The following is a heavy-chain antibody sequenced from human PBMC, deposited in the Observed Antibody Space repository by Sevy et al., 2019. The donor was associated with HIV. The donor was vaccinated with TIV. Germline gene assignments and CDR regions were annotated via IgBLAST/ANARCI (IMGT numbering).Heavy chain of an antibody. CDR2: IGHDGNKY. Sequence: GESLKISCAASGFTFSSYAMSWVRLTPGTGLEWLAFIGHDGNKYFYGASVKGRITTSRDNSKNTVSLQMNSLRVEDTAIYYCAKDYCIGNDCFLGWFDPRGQGTVVTVSS. CDR1: GFTFSSYA. CDR3: AKDYCIGNDCFLGWFDP. D-gene: IGHD2-15*01. V-gene: IGHV3-30*02. J-gene: IGHJ5*02.